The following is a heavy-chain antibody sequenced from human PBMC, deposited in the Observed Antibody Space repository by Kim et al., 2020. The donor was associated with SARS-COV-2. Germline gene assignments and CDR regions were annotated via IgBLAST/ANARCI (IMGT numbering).Heavy chain of an antibody. V-gene: IGHV3-9*01. CDR1: GFTFDDYA. CDR3: AKDMGEMATIPFFDY. Sequence: GGSLRLSCAASGFTFDDYAMHWVRQAPGKGLEWVSGISWNSGSIGYADSVKGRFTISRDNAKNSLYLQMNSLRAEDTALYYCAKDMGEMATIPFFDYWGQGTLVTVSS. D-gene: IGHD5-12*01. J-gene: IGHJ4*02. CDR2: ISWNSGSI.